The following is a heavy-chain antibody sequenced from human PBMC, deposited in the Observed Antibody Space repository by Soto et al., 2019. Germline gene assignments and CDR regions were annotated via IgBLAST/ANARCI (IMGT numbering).Heavy chain of an antibody. V-gene: IGHV3-21*01. Sequence: EVQLVESGGGLDKQGGSLRLSCAASGFTFTRYSMNWVRQAPGKGLEWVSSISSTTNYIYYPDSMKGRFTVSRDNAKNSVYLEMNSLSAEDTAVYYCAIESEDLTSNFDYWGQGTLVTVSS. CDR2: ISSTTNYI. CDR1: GFTFTRYS. J-gene: IGHJ4*02. CDR3: AIESEDLTSNFDY.